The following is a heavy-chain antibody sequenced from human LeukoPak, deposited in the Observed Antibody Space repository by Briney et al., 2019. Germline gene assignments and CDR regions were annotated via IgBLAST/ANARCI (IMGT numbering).Heavy chain of an antibody. CDR1: GVTFSNYW. J-gene: IGHJ4*02. V-gene: IGHV3-7*01. Sequence: PGGSLRLSCAASGVTFSNYWMSWVRQAPGKGLERVANINQYGNDKYYMDSVKGQFTISRDNAKTSLYLQMNSLRAEDTAIYYCLREETIVVIREPPPRGQGTLVTVSS. CDR3: LREETIVVIREPPP. D-gene: IGHD3-22*01. CDR2: INQYGNDK.